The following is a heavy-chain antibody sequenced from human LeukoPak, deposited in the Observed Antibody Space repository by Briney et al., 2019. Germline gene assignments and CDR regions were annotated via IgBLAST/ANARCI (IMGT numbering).Heavy chain of an antibody. V-gene: IGHV3-23*01. D-gene: IGHD3-22*01. CDR2: ISGSGGST. CDR1: GFTFSTYG. J-gene: IGHJ4*02. Sequence: GGSLRLSCAASGFTFSTYGMSWVRQAPGKGLEWVSAISGSGGSTYYADSVKGRFTISRDNSKNTLYLQMNSLSADDTALYYCAREPYYDCSGYSPDYWGQGTLVTVSS. CDR3: AREPYYDCSGYSPDY.